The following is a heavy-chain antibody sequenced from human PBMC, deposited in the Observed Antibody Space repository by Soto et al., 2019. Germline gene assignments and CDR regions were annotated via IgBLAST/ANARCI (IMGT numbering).Heavy chain of an antibody. V-gene: IGHV3-30-3*01. D-gene: IGHD4-17*01. CDR3: ARDIDYGDYWEVDY. CDR1: GFTFSSYA. J-gene: IGHJ4*02. Sequence: QVQLVESGGGVVQPGRSLRLSCAASGFTFSSYAMHWVRQAPGKGLEWVAVISYDGSNKYYADSVKGRFTISRDNSKNTRYLQMNSLRAEDTAVYYCARDIDYGDYWEVDYWGQGTLVTVSS. CDR2: ISYDGSNK.